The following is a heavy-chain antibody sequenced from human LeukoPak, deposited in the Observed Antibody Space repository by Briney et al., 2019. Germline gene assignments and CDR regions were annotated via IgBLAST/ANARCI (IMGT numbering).Heavy chain of an antibody. CDR3: AKRKVATEYYFDY. D-gene: IGHD1-26*01. CDR2: ISASGGTT. J-gene: IGHJ4*02. CDR1: GFTFSSYV. V-gene: IGHV3-23*01. Sequence: PGGSLRLSCAASGFTFSSYVMTWVRQAPGKGLKWVSSISASGGTTYYADSVKGRFTISRDNSKNTVYMQMNSLRAEDTAVYYCAKRKVATEYYFDYWGQGTLVTVSS.